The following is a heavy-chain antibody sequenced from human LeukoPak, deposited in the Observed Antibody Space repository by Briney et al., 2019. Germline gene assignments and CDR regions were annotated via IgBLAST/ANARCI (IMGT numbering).Heavy chain of an antibody. V-gene: IGHV3-23*01. D-gene: IGHD2-2*01. CDR2: ISGGGGST. CDR3: ARDDCSTTPCYAY. J-gene: IGHJ4*02. CDR1: GFTFTSYS. Sequence: GGSLRLSCAASGFTFTSYSMNWVRQAPGKGLEWVSTISGGGGSTYYADSVKGRFTISRDNSKNTVYLQMNGLKAEDTAVYYCARDDCSTTPCYAYWGQGTLVTVSS.